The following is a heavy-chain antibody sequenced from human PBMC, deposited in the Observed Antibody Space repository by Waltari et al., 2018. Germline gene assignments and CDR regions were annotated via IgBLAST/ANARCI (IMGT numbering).Heavy chain of an antibody. CDR2: ISSSSSYI. CDR3: ARGEGDCSGGSCYEADY. Sequence: EVQLVESGGGLVKPGGSLRLSCAASGFPFRSYSMHWVRPAPGQGLEWVSSISSSSSYIYYADSVKGRFTITRDNAKNSLYLQMNSLRAEDTAVYYGARGEGDCSGGSCYEADYWGQGTLVTVSS. D-gene: IGHD2-15*01. V-gene: IGHV3-21*01. J-gene: IGHJ4*02. CDR1: GFPFRSYS.